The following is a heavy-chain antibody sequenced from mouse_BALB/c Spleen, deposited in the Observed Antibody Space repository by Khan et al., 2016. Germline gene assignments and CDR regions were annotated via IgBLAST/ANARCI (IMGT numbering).Heavy chain of an antibody. Sequence: QVQLQQSGAELVRPGASVKLSCKALGNTFTDYEMHWVRQTPVHGLEWIGAIHPGSGGTDYNQKFKGQATLTTDKSSSTAYLELSSQTSEDAAVYYWTRGWAWFAYWGQGTLVTVSA. CDR2: IHPGSGGT. V-gene: IGHV1-15*01. D-gene: IGHD1-1*02. CDR1: GNTFTDYE. J-gene: IGHJ3*01. CDR3: TRGWAWFAY.